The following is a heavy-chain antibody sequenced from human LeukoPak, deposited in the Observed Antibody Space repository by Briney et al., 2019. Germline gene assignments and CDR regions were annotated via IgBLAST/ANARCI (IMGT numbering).Heavy chain of an antibody. V-gene: IGHV1-69*06. D-gene: IGHD3-16*01. CDR2: IITIFGRP. CDR3: ASRWGGY. Sequence: SVKVSCKTSADTFNSFAITWVRQAPGQGLEWMGGIITIFGRPNYPQNFKGGVTITADSSTSTSYLELKSLTSEDTAVYFCASRWGGYWGQGTLVTVSP. CDR1: ADTFNSFA. J-gene: IGHJ4*02.